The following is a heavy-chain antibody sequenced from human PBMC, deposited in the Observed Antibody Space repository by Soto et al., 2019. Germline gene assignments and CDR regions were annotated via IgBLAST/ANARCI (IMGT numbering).Heavy chain of an antibody. D-gene: IGHD6-13*01. CDR3: ATNPRVEAAEFDY. CDR2: TSYTGTT. Sequence: QVQLQESGPGLVKPSDTLSLTCAVSGFAISSGRWWGWIRQPPGKGLEWIGHTSYTGTTYYSPSLKSRVTMSVATPRNQFSLKLDSVTAVDTAVYYCATNPRVEAAEFDYWGQGTLVTVSS. CDR1: GFAISSGRW. V-gene: IGHV4-28*01. J-gene: IGHJ4*02.